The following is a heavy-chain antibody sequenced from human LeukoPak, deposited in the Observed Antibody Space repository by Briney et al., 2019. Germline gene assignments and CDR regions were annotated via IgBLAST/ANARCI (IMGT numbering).Heavy chain of an antibody. D-gene: IGHD2-21*02. CDR1: GGSISTYY. CDR2: INHSGST. Sequence: SETLSLICTVSGGSISTYYWTWIRQPPGKGLEWIGEINHSGSTNYNPSLKSRVTISVDTSKNQFSLKLSSVTAADTAVYYCARGPLVVVTGPSRFFDPWGQGTLVTVSS. V-gene: IGHV4-34*01. CDR3: ARGPLVVVTGPSRFFDP. J-gene: IGHJ5*02.